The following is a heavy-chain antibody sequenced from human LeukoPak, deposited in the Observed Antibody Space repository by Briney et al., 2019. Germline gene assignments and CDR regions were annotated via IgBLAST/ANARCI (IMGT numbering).Heavy chain of an antibody. J-gene: IGHJ1*01. CDR2: ISAYNGNT. V-gene: IGHV1-18*01. Sequence: ASVKVSCKASGYTFTSYGITWVRQAPGQGLEWMGWISAYNGNTMYAQNLQGKVTMTTDTSTSTAYMDLRRLRSDDTAVYYCARGSRDCSSTSCYAGIHYWGQGTLVTVSS. D-gene: IGHD2-2*01. CDR3: ARGSRDCSSTSCYAGIHY. CDR1: GYTFTSYG.